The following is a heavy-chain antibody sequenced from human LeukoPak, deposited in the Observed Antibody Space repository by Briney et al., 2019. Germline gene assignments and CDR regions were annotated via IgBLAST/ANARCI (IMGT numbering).Heavy chain of an antibody. D-gene: IGHD1-26*01. CDR2: ISNSGTII. CDR3: VRVRWSYSFDY. J-gene: IGHJ4*02. CDR1: GFTFSDYY. Sequence: PGGSLRLSCAASGFTFSDYYMSWVRQAQGKGREGVSYISNSGTIIHDADSVKGRFTISRDNARNSLLLQIVSLRAEDTSVYDCVRVRWSYSFDYWGQGTLLTVSS. V-gene: IGHV3-11*01.